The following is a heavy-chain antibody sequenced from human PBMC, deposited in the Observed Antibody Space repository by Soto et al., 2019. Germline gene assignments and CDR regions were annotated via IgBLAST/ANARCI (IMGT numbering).Heavy chain of an antibody. J-gene: IGHJ4*02. Sequence: GGSLRLSCAASGLSFSSDTMNWIRQAPGKGLEWVSSISSAGSYIYYADSVKGRFTVSRDNAENTVSLQMNSLRVEDTAVYYCLTGGQLGSFDYWGRGTLVTVSS. CDR1: GLSFSSDT. D-gene: IGHD6-6*01. V-gene: IGHV3-21*01. CDR3: LTGGQLGSFDY. CDR2: ISSAGSYI.